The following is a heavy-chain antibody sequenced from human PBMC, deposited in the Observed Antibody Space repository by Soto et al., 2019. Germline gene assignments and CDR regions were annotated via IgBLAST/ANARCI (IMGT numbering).Heavy chain of an antibody. CDR2: INHSGST. Sequence: QVQLQQWGAGLLKPSETLSLTCAVYGGSFSGYYWSWIRQPPGKGLEWIGEINHSGSTNYNPSLKSRVTISVDTSKNQFSLKLSSVTGADNAVYYCARGGIAVAGYYFDYWGQGTLVTVSS. D-gene: IGHD6-19*01. V-gene: IGHV4-34*01. CDR3: ARGGIAVAGYYFDY. CDR1: GGSFSGYY. J-gene: IGHJ4*02.